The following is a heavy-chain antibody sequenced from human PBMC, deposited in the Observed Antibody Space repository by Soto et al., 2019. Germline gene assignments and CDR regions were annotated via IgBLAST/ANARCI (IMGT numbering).Heavy chain of an antibody. J-gene: IGHJ6*02. CDR2: ISYDGSNK. CDR1: GFTFSSYA. V-gene: IGHV3-30-3*01. D-gene: IGHD3-9*01. Sequence: GGSLRLSCAASGFTFSSYAMHWVRQAPGKGLEWVAVISYDGSNKYYADSVKGRFTISRDNSKNTLYLQMNSLRAEDTAVYYCARDMRYFDWLQASYYYYGMDVWGQGTTVTVSS. CDR3: ARDMRYFDWLQASYYYYGMDV.